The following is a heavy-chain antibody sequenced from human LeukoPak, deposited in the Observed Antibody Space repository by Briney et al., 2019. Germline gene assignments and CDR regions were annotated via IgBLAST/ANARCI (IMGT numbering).Heavy chain of an antibody. D-gene: IGHD2-15*01. CDR3: ARGYCSGGSCYFDY. V-gene: IGHV3-64*01. J-gene: IGHJ4*02. CDR1: GFTFSTYA. Sequence: PGGSLRLSCAASGFTFSTYAMHWVRQAPGKGLEYVSAISSSGGRTYYANSVKDRFTISRDISTNTLYLQMGSLRAEDTAVYYCARGYCSGGSCYFDYWGQGTLVTVSS. CDR2: ISSSGGRT.